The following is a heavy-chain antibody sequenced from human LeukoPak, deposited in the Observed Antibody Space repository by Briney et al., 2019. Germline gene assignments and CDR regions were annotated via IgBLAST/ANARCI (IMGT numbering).Heavy chain of an antibody. CDR2: MNPNSGNT. Sequence: ASMKVSCKASGYTFTSYDINWVRQATGQGLEWMGWMNPNSGNTGYAQKFQGRVTMTRNTSISTAYMELSSLRSEDTAVYYCARGFGRIAARKTGSFDYWGQGTLVTVSS. CDR3: ARGFGRIAARKTGSFDY. J-gene: IGHJ4*02. D-gene: IGHD6-6*01. V-gene: IGHV1-8*01. CDR1: GYTFTSYD.